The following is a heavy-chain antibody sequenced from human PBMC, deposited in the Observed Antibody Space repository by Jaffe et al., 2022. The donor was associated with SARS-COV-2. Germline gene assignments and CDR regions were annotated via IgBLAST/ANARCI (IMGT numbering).Heavy chain of an antibody. CDR1: GFTFTRYW. J-gene: IGHJ6*02. Sequence: ELQLVESGGGLVQPGGSLRLSCAASGFTFTRYWMTWVRQAPGRGLEWVANINQDGGEKYYVDSVKGRFTISRDNAQNSLYLQMNSLRAEDTAVYYCARERLAEYYYYYGMDVWGQGATVTVSS. V-gene: IGHV3-7*03. CDR3: ARERLAEYYYYYGMDV. CDR2: INQDGGEK.